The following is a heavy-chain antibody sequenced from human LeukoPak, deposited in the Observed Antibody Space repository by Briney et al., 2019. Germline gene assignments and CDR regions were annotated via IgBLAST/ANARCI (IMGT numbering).Heavy chain of an antibody. CDR2: IGTGGST. Sequence: PGGSLRLSCAASGFTFSSYAMSWVRQAPGKGLEWVSSIGTGGSTYYADSVKGRFTISRDGSTLYLQMNSLRAEDTAVYYCTKDRGGYCSSTSCSLYFDSWGQGTLVTVSS. D-gene: IGHD2-2*01. CDR3: TKDRGGYCSSTSCSLYFDS. CDR1: GFTFSSYA. J-gene: IGHJ4*02. V-gene: IGHV3-23*01.